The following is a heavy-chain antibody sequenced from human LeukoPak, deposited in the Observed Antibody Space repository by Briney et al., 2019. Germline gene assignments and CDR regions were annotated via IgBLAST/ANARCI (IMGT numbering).Heavy chain of an antibody. V-gene: IGHV1-2*02. D-gene: IGHD1-26*01. J-gene: IGHJ4*02. CDR2: INPNSGGT. CDR3: ARADQTRIVGATPTDY. CDR1: GYTFTGYY. Sequence: ASVKVSCKASGYTFTGYYMHWVRQAPGQGLEWMGWINPNSGGTNYAQKFQGRVTMTRDTSISTAYMELSRLRSDDTAVYYCARADQTRIVGATPTDYWGQGTLVTVSS.